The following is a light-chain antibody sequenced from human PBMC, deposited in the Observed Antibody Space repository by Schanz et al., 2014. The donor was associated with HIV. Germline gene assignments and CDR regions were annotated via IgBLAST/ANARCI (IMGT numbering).Light chain of an antibody. CDR2: GAS. CDR1: QSIGNS. J-gene: IGKJ2*01. V-gene: IGKV1-5*01. Sequence: DIQMTQSPSTLSASVGDRVIITCRASQSIGNSLAWFQQKPGRAPQLLIYGASALQPGVPTTFSGSGSGTEFTLTISSLQPGDFATYYCQQCVTYPYTFGQGTKLDIK. CDR3: QQCVTYPYT.